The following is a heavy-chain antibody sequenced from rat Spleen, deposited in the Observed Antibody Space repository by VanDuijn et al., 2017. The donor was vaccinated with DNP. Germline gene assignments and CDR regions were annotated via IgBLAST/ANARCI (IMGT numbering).Heavy chain of an antibody. D-gene: IGHD5-1*01. CDR1: GFTFSDYY. Sequence: EVQLVESGGGLVQPGGSLRLSCAASGFTFSDYYMSWVRQAPTTGLEWVASINPDGGSTYYRDSVKGRFTISRDNAKSTLYLQMNSLRSEETATYYCARVQLGYYALDAWSQGTSVTVSS. CDR2: INPDGGST. CDR3: ARVQLGYYALDA. J-gene: IGHJ4*01. V-gene: IGHV5S11*01.